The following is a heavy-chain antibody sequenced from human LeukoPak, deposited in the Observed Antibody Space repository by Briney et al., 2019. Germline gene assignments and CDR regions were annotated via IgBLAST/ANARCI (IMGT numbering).Heavy chain of an antibody. CDR1: GGSFSGYY. Sequence: SETLSLTCAVHGGSFSGYYWSWIRQPPGKGLEWIGEINHSGSTNYNPSLKSRVTISVDTSKNQFSLKLSSVTAADTAVYYCARGHTVTTTADYWGQGTLVTVSS. CDR3: ARGHTVTTTADY. V-gene: IGHV4-34*01. J-gene: IGHJ4*02. D-gene: IGHD4-17*01. CDR2: INHSGST.